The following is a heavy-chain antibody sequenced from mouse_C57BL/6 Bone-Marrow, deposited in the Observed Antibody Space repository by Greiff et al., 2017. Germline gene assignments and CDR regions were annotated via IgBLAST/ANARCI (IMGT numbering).Heavy chain of an antibody. CDR1: GYTFTSYW. V-gene: IGHV1-50*01. D-gene: IGHD1-1*01. J-gene: IGHJ1*03. Sequence: QVQLQQHGAELVKPGASVKLSCKASGYTFTSYWMQWVKQRPGQGLEWIGEIDPSDSYTNYKQKFKGKATLTVDTSSSTAYMQLSSLTSEDSAVYYCARKGFATVVATRYFDVWGTGTTVTVSS. CDR3: ARKGFATVVATRYFDV. CDR2: IDPSDSYT.